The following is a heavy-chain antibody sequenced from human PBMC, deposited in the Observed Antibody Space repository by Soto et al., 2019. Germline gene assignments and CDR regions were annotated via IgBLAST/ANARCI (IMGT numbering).Heavy chain of an antibody. Sequence: EVQLVQSGAEVKKPGESLKSPCQTSGYIFSNYWIVWVRQMPGKGKEWMGIIYPSDSVTRYSTSFQGQATISADKSITTDYLHGSSLKASDPGMYYCARLGHSGHDATRGFAPRGQGTLVTVSP. CDR2: IYPSDSVT. J-gene: IGHJ5*02. CDR1: GYIFSNYW. V-gene: IGHV5-51*01. D-gene: IGHD5-12*01. CDR3: ARLGHSGHDATRGFAP.